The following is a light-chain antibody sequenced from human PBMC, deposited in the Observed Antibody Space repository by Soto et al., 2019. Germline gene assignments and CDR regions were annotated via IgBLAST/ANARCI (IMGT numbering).Light chain of an antibody. CDR3: AAWVDIGRVPM. CDR2: STD. V-gene: IGLV1-47*01. J-gene: IGLJ3*02. Sequence: QLVLTQPPSAPGAPGKVVTLSCSGSTSTIESNSVYWYQQLPGTAPRLVMSSTDQRPSGVPDRFTGSRPGASGSRTIRGPRSEDEADYYCAAWVDIGRVPMFGGGTKLTVL. CDR1: TSTIESNS.